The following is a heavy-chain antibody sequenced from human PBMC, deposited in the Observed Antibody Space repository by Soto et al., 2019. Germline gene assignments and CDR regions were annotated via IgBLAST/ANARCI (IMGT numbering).Heavy chain of an antibody. CDR1: GFTFSSYG. Sequence: QVQLVESGGGVVQPGRSLRLSCAASGFTFSSYGMHWVRQAPGKGLEWVAVISYDGSNKYYSDSVKGRFTISRENSKNTLDLQMDSLRAEDTAVYYCAGRITIFGVVEPEPYGMDVWGQGTTVTVSS. CDR3: AGRITIFGVVEPEPYGMDV. CDR2: ISYDGSNK. J-gene: IGHJ6*02. D-gene: IGHD3-3*01. V-gene: IGHV3-30*03.